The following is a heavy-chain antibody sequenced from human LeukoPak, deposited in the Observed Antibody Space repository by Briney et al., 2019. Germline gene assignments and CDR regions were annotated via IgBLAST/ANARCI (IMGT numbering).Heavy chain of an antibody. CDR3: AKMATYYTGESAFYNYFDF. V-gene: IGHV3-30*18. CDR1: GFTFSAYG. J-gene: IGHJ4*02. D-gene: IGHD3-3*01. CDR2: ISFDGTSK. Sequence: GGSLRLSCAASGFTFSAYGIHWVRQAPGKGLEWVALISFDGTSKDYTDSVRGRFTISRDNSKNTLYLQMSSLRAEDTAVYYCAKMATYYTGESAFYNYFDFWGRGTLVTVSS.